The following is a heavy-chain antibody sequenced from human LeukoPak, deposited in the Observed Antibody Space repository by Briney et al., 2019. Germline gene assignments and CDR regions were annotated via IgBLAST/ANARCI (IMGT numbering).Heavy chain of an antibody. CDR2: IYSVGST. CDR3: ARGGDETTVTTRALYYFDY. CDR1: GFTVSTNY. J-gene: IGHJ4*02. V-gene: IGHV3-66*01. Sequence: GGSPRLSCAASGFTVSTNYMSWVRQAPGKGLEWVSVIYSVGSTYYADSVRGRFIISSDNSKNTLYLQMNSLRAEDTAVYYCARGGDETTVTTRALYYFDYWGQGTLVTVSS. D-gene: IGHD4-17*01.